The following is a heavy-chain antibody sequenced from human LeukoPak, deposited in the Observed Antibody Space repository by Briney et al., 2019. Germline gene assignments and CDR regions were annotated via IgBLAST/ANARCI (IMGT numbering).Heavy chain of an antibody. CDR3: ARDQPRRIFGVVQVRYFDY. Sequence: SETLSLTCTVSGGSISSSGYYWGWIRQPPGKGLEWIGSIYHSGSTYYNPSLKSRVTISVDTSKNQFSLKLSSVTAADTAVYYCARDQPRRIFGVVQVRYFDYWGQGTLVTVSS. J-gene: IGHJ4*02. CDR2: IYHSGST. V-gene: IGHV4-39*07. CDR1: GGSISSSGYY. D-gene: IGHD3-3*01.